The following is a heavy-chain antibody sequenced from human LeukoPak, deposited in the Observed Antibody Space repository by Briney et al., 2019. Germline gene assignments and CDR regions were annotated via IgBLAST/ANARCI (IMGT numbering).Heavy chain of an antibody. J-gene: IGHJ4*02. Sequence: GASVKVSCKASGYTFTGYYMHWVRQAPGQGLEWMGWINPNSGGTNYAQKFQGRVTMTRDTSISTAYMELSRLRSDDTAVYYCARRGTSGNYQMLHFDSWGQGILVTVSS. D-gene: IGHD2-2*01. CDR1: GYTFTGYY. CDR3: ARRGTSGNYQMLHFDS. CDR2: INPNSGGT. V-gene: IGHV1-2*02.